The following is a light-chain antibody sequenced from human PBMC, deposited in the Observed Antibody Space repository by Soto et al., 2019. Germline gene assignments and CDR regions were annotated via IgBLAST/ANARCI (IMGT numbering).Light chain of an antibody. CDR1: SSNIGSHY. J-gene: IGLJ2*01. V-gene: IGLV1-51*01. CDR2: DNN. Sequence: QAVVTQPPSVSAAPGQKVTISCSGSSSNIGSHYVSWYQQLPVTAPKLLIYDNNKRPSGIPDRFSGSKSGTSATLGITGLQTGDEADYYCGTWDSSLSAVVFGGGTKLTVL. CDR3: GTWDSSLSAVV.